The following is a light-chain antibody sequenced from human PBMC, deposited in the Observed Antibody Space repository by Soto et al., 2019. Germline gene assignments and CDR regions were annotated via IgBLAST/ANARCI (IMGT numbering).Light chain of an antibody. Sequence: ETLLTQSPGTLSLSPGERATLSCWASQNVYDNRLAWYQHRPGQPPRVLIYAAYSRAPGIPDRFSGSAAGTDFTLTISRVEPEDVAVYYCHQYGNSPWAFGQGTKVEIK. CDR2: AAY. J-gene: IGKJ1*01. V-gene: IGKV3-20*01. CDR3: HQYGNSPWA. CDR1: QNVYDNR.